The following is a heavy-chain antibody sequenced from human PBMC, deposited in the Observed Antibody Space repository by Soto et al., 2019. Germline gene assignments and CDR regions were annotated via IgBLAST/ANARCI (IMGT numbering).Heavy chain of an antibody. Sequence: GGSLRLSCAASGFIVNSNYMSWVRQVPGKRLEWVSVIYSGGYTHYADSVKGRFTISRHNIKNTLYLQMNSLRAEDTAVYYCARVYGDYGGFFEYGGQGTQVTVSS. CDR2: IYSGGYT. V-gene: IGHV3-53*04. CDR3: ARVYGDYGGFFEY. CDR1: GFIVNSNY. J-gene: IGHJ4*02. D-gene: IGHD4-17*01.